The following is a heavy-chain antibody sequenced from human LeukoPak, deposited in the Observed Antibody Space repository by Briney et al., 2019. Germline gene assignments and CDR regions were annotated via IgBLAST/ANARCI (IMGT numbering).Heavy chain of an antibody. CDR1: GGTFSSYA. J-gene: IGHJ6*02. D-gene: IGHD5-18*01. V-gene: IGHV1-69*05. CDR3: ARDQGGPIQLWFFTYYGMDV. Sequence: SVKVSCKASGGTFSSYAISWVRQAPGQGLEWMGGIIPIFGTANYAQKFQGRVTITTDESTSTAYMELSSLRSEDTAVYYCARDQGGPIQLWFFTYYGMDVWGQGTTVTVSS. CDR2: IIPIFGTA.